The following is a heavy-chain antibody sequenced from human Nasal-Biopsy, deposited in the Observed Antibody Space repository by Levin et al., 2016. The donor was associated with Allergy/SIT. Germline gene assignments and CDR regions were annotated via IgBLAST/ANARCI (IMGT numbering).Heavy chain of an antibody. Sequence: SGPTLVKPTETLTLTCTVSGFPLSSATMGVSWIRQPPGKALEWLAHIFSNDEKSYSTSLKSRLTISKDTSKSQVVLTMTNMDPVDTATYYCARRRLVPYTESYYFDYWGQGTLVTVSS. CDR3: ARRRLVPYTESYYFDY. V-gene: IGHV2-26*01. CDR1: GFPLSSATMG. J-gene: IGHJ4*02. CDR2: IFSNDEK. D-gene: IGHD1-26*01.